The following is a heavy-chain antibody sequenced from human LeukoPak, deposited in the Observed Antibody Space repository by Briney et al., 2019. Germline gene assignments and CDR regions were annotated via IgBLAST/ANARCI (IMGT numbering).Heavy chain of an antibody. CDR1: GYSFTNYW. CDR2: IYPGGSDT. Sequence: GESLKISCKGSGYSFTNYWIGWVRQMPGKGLEWMGIIYPGGSDTRYSPSFQGQVTISADKSISTAYLQWSSLKASDTAMYYCALVGVIIPYGMDVWGKGTTVTVSS. J-gene: IGHJ6*04. D-gene: IGHD2-21*01. V-gene: IGHV5-51*01. CDR3: ALVGVIIPYGMDV.